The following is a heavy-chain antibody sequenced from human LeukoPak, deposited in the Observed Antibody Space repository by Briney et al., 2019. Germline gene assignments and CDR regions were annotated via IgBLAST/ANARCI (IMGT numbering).Heavy chain of an antibody. V-gene: IGHV3-23*01. CDR2: ISGSGAST. J-gene: IGHJ3*02. D-gene: IGHD2-8*01. Sequence: PGGSLRLSCAASGFTFSSYAMSWLRQAPGKGLEWVSAISGSGASTYYADSVKGRFTISRDNSKNTLYLQMNSLRAEDTAVYYCAKDNGVSLDAFDIWGQGTMVTVSS. CDR3: AKDNGVSLDAFDI. CDR1: GFTFSSYA.